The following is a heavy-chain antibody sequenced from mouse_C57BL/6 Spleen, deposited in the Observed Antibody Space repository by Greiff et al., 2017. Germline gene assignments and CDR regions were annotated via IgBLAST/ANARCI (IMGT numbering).Heavy chain of an antibody. Sequence: VKLMESGPELVKPGASVKLSCKASGYTFTSYDINWVKQRPGQGLEWIGWIYPRDGSTKYNEKFKGKATLTVDTSSSTAYMELHSLTSEDSAVYFCGDASFAYWGQGTLVTVSA. CDR2: IYPRDGST. CDR3: GDASFAY. J-gene: IGHJ3*01. D-gene: IGHD3-3*01. V-gene: IGHV1-85*01. CDR1: GYTFTSYD.